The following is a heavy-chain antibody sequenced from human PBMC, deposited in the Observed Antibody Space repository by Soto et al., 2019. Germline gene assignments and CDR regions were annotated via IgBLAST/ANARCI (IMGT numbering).Heavy chain of an antibody. CDR1: GYTFTSYG. D-gene: IGHD3-9*01. Sequence: EASVKVSCKASGYTFTSYGISWVRQAPGQGLEWMGWISAYNGNTNYAQKLQGRVTMTTDTSTSTAYMELRSLRSDDTAVYYCARVQYYDILTGHPTPFDIWGQGTMVTVSS. V-gene: IGHV1-18*01. CDR3: ARVQYYDILTGHPTPFDI. J-gene: IGHJ3*02. CDR2: ISAYNGNT.